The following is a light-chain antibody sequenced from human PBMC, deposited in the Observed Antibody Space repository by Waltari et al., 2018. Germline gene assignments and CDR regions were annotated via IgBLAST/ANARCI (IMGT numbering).Light chain of an antibody. Sequence: DIVMTQSPDSLAVSLGERATINCRSGQSVLSSPNNNNYLAWYQQKLGQPPKLLIYWASTRESGVPDRFNGSGSGTDFTLTISSLQAEDVAVYYCQQYYSTPYTFGQGTKLEIK. J-gene: IGKJ2*01. V-gene: IGKV4-1*01. CDR1: QSVLSSPNNNNY. CDR3: QQYYSTPYT. CDR2: WAS.